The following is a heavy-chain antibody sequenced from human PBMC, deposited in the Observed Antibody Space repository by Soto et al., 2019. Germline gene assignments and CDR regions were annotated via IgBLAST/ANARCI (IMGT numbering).Heavy chain of an antibody. CDR2: ISSSSSTI. CDR3: ARNPIYYGDYVDI. D-gene: IGHD4-17*01. CDR1: GFTFSSYS. V-gene: IGHV3-48*01. J-gene: IGHJ3*02. Sequence: GGSLRLSCAASGFTFSSYSMNWVRQAPGKGLEWVSYISSSSSTIYYADSVKGRFTISRDNAKNSLYLQMNSLRAEDTAVYYCARNPIYYGDYVDIWGQGTMVTVSS.